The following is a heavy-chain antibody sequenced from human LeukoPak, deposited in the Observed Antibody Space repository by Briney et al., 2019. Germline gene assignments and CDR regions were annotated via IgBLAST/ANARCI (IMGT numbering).Heavy chain of an antibody. CDR2: INPNSGGT. V-gene: IGHV1-2*02. CDR3: ARDRVCSSSCSGAFDI. J-gene: IGHJ3*02. D-gene: IGHD6-13*01. Sequence: ASVKVSCKASGYTFTGYYMHWVRQAPGQGLEWMGWINPNSGGTNYAQKFQGRVTMTRDTSTSTAYMELSRLRSDDTAVYYCARDRVCSSSCSGAFDIWGQGTMVTVSS. CDR1: GYTFTGYY.